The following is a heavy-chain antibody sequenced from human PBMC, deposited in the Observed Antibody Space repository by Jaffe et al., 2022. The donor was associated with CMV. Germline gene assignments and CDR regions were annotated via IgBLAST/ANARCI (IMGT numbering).Heavy chain of an antibody. CDR3: ARTRVLLQLWTTGGYYFDY. Sequence: QVQLQESGPGLVKPSETLSLTCTVSGGSISSYYWSWIRQPPGKGLEWIGYIFYSGSTNYNPSLKSRVTISVDTSKSQFSLRLSSVTAADTAVYYCARTRVLLQLWTTGGYYFDYWGQGSLVTVSS. CDR2: IFYSGST. J-gene: IGHJ4*02. D-gene: IGHD5-18*01. CDR1: GGSISSYY. V-gene: IGHV4-59*01.